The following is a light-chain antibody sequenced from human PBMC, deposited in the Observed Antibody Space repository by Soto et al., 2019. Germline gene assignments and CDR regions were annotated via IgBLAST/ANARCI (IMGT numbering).Light chain of an antibody. CDR2: KAS. V-gene: IGKV1-5*03. J-gene: IGKJ4*01. CDR1: HAISSW. CDR3: QQFSSYSVA. Sequence: IHMASSPSTMSASVGEGETVTCPGHHAISSWLAWYQQKPGKAPKLLIYKASTIASGIPYRFSGSGSGTEFTLTISRLEPDDFAVYYCQQFSSYSVAFGGGTKV.